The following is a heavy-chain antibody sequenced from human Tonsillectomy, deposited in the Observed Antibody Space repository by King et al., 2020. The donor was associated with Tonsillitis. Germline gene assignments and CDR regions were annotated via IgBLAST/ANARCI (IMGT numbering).Heavy chain of an antibody. J-gene: IGHJ4*02. CDR3: ARFRAVAGTWYYFDY. Sequence: VQLQESGPGLVKPSETLSLTCTVSGGSISSYYWSWIRQPPGRGLEWIGYIYYSGSTNYNPSLKSRVTISVDTSKNPFYLKLSSVTAADTAVYYCARFRAVAGTWYYFDYWGQGTLVTVSS. CDR2: IYYSGST. CDR1: GGSISSYY. V-gene: IGHV4-59*01. D-gene: IGHD6-19*01.